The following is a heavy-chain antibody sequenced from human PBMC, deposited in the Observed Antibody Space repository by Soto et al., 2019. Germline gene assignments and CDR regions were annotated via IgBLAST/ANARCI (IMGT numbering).Heavy chain of an antibody. V-gene: IGHV3-64D*06. CDR3: VKDRYVDY. J-gene: IGHJ4*02. CDR2: ISSEGAST. Sequence: SPSLSFSVSSFTFNIYAMHWVRQAPGKGLEYVASISSEGASTYYADSVKGRFIISRDNSKNTLYLQMSSLRAEDTDVYYCVKDRYVDYWGQGILLTVPS. CDR1: SFTFNIYA.